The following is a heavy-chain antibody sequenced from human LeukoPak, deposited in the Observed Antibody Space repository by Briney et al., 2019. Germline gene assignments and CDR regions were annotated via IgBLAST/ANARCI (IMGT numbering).Heavy chain of an antibody. Sequence: SETLSLTCTVSGGSISSYYWSWIRQPAGKGLEWIGRIYTSGSTNYNPSLKSRVTMSVDTSKNRFSLKLSSVTAADTAVYYCARREGVSYYDFWSGPSRAFDIWGQGTMVTVSS. D-gene: IGHD3-3*01. CDR1: GGSISSYY. J-gene: IGHJ3*02. CDR2: IYTSGST. CDR3: ARREGVSYYDFWSGPSRAFDI. V-gene: IGHV4-4*07.